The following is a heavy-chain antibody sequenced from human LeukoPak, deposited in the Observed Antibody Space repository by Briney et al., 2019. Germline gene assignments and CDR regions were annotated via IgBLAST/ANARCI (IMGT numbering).Heavy chain of an antibody. CDR3: TSDSGIYHWTLGY. V-gene: IGHV3-73*01. J-gene: IGHJ4*02. Sequence: PGGSLRLSCAASGFTFSGSVIHWVRQAAGKGLYYIGRIKSKADNYATTYAAPVNGRFTISRDDSKNTAYLQMNSVKTEDTAVYYCTSDSGIYHWTLGYWGQGALVTVSS. D-gene: IGHD1-1*01. CDR2: IKSKADNYAT. CDR1: GFTFSGSV.